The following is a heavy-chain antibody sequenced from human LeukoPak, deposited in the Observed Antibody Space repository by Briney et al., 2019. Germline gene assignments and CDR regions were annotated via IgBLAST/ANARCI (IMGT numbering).Heavy chain of an antibody. V-gene: IGHV4-34*01. Sequence: SETLSLTCAVYGGSFSGYYWSWIRQPPGKGLEWIGEINHSGSTNYNPSLKSRVTISVGTSKNQFSLKLSSVTAADTAVYYCARGSLRITMVRGVIIAFIFDYWGQGTLVTVSS. J-gene: IGHJ4*02. CDR2: INHSGST. CDR1: GGSFSGYY. D-gene: IGHD3-10*01. CDR3: ARGSLRITMVRGVIIAFIFDY.